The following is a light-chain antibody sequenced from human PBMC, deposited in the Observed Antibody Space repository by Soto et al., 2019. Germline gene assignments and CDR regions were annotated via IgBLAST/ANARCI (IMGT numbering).Light chain of an antibody. Sequence: QFALTQPASVSGSPGQSITISCTGTSSDVGGYDYVSWYQLHPGKAPKPMVFEVNNRPSGVSYRFSGSKSGNTASLTISGLQAEDEADYFCSSYSISTAYLFGTGTKVTV. J-gene: IGLJ1*01. CDR1: SSDVGGYDY. V-gene: IGLV2-14*01. CDR3: SSYSISTAYL. CDR2: EVN.